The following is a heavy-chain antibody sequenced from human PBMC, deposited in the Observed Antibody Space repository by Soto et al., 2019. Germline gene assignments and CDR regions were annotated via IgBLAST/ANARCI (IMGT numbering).Heavy chain of an antibody. CDR2: MNPNSGNT. CDR1: GYTFTSYD. J-gene: IGHJ1*01. V-gene: IGHV1-8*01. Sequence: ASVKVSCKASGYTFTSYDINWVRQATGQGLEGMGWMNPNSGNTGYAQKFQGRVTMTRNTSISTAYMELSSLRSEDTAVYYCARRRSTSAIGAEYFYLWGQGTPVTVSS. CDR3: ARRRSTSAIGAEYFYL. D-gene: IGHD6-6*01.